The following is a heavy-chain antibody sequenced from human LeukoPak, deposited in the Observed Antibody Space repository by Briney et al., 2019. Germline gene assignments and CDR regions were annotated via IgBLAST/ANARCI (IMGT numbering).Heavy chain of an antibody. V-gene: IGHV1-2*02. CDR3: ARDPLVVVAATFFDY. D-gene: IGHD2-15*01. CDR2: INPNSGGT. CDR1: GYTFTGYY. J-gene: IGHJ4*02. Sequence: ASVKVSCKASGYTFTGYYMHWVRQAPGQGLEWMGWINPNSGGTNYAQKFQGRVTMTRDTSISTAYMELSRLRSDDTAVYYCARDPLVVVAATFFDYWGQGTLVTVS.